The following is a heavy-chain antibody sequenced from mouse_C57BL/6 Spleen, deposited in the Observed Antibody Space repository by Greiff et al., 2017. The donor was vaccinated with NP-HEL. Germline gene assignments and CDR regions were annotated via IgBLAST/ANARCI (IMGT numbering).Heavy chain of an antibody. CDR2: IYPGDGDT. CDR3: ARRKYDHDGDWFDY. CDR1: GYAFSSYW. J-gene: IGHJ3*01. D-gene: IGHD2-4*01. V-gene: IGHV1-80*01. Sequence: QVHVKQSGAELVKPGASVKISCKASGYAFSSYWMNWVKQRPGKGLEWIGQIYPGDGDTNYNGKFKGKATLTPDKSSRTAYMQLSCLTSEASAVYFCARRKYDHDGDWFDYWGKGTLVTVSA.